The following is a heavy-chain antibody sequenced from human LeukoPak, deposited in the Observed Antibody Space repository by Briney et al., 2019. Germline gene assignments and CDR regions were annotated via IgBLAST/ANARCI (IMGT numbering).Heavy chain of an antibody. J-gene: IGHJ4*02. CDR1: GFTFSTYW. CDR3: ARDRYSSGWSDY. V-gene: IGHV3-7*03. CDR2: IKQDGSEKK. D-gene: IGHD6-19*01. Sequence: GGSLRLSCAASGFTFSTYWMGWVRQAPGKGLEWVANIKQDGSEKKYYVDSVKGRFTISRDNSKNTLYLQMNSLRAEDTAVYYCARDRYSSGWSDYWGQGTLVTVSS.